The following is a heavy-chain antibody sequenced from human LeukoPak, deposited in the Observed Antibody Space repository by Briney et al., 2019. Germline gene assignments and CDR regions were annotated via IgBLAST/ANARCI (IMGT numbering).Heavy chain of an antibody. CDR1: GYSFTSYW. CDR2: IYPGDSDT. V-gene: IGHV5-51*01. Sequence: GESLKISCKGSGYSFTSYWIGWVRQMPGKGLEWMGSIYPGDSDTRYSPSFQGQVTISADKSISTAYLQWSSLKASDTAMYYCARQAKYQLLASTNWFDPWGQGTLVTVSS. D-gene: IGHD2-2*01. J-gene: IGHJ5*02. CDR3: ARQAKYQLLASTNWFDP.